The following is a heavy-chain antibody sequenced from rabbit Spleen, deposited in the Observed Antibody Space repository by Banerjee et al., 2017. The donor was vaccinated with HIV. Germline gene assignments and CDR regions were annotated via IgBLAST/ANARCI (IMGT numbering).Heavy chain of an antibody. J-gene: IGHJ6*01. V-gene: IGHV1S40*01. CDR1: RFSFNSVTW. Sequence: QSLEESGGDLVKPGASLTLTCTASRFSFNSVTWIYWVRQAPGKGLEWIACIVTGSSGSTYYASWAKGRFTISKTSSTTVTLQMTSLTAADTATYFCARDTGSSFSSYGMDLWGQGTLVTVS. CDR3: ARDTGSSFSSYGMDL. D-gene: IGHD8-1*01. CDR2: IVTGSSGST.